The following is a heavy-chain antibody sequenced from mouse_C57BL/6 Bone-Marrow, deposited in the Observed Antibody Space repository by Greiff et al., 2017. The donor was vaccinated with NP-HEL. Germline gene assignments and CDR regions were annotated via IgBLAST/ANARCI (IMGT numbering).Heavy chain of an antibody. Sequence: VQLQQPGAELVKPGASVKLSCKASGYTFTSYWMHWVKQRPGQGLEWIGMIHPNSGSTNYNEKFKSKATLTVDKSSSTAYMQLSSLTSEDSAVYYCARQPYYDYFLYAMDYWGQGTSVTVSS. CDR1: GYTFTSYW. V-gene: IGHV1-64*01. D-gene: IGHD2-4*01. CDR2: IHPNSGST. J-gene: IGHJ4*01. CDR3: ARQPYYDYFLYAMDY.